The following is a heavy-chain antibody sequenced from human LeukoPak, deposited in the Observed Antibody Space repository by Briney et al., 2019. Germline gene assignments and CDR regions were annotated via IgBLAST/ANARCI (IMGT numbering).Heavy chain of an antibody. D-gene: IGHD6-13*01. CDR2: INHSGST. CDR3: ARLMGIATS. J-gene: IGHJ5*02. V-gene: IGHV4-34*01. CDR1: GGSFSGYY. Sequence: SETLSLTCAVYGGSFSGYYWSWIRQPPGQGLEWIGEINHSGSTNYNPSLKSRVTISVDTSKNQFSLKLSSVTAADTAVYYCARLMGIATSWGQGTLVTVSS.